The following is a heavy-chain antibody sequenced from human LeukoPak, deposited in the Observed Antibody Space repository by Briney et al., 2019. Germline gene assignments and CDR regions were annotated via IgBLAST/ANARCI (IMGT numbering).Heavy chain of an antibody. CDR2: IYYSGST. V-gene: IGHV4-59*08. CDR3: ARHVSGSYSDFDY. Sequence: SETLSLTCTVSGGSISSYYWSWIRQPPGKGLEWIGYIYYSGSTYYNPSLKSRVTISVDTSKNQFSLKLSSVTAADTAVYYCARHVSGSYSDFDYRGQGTLVTVSS. CDR1: GGSISSYY. D-gene: IGHD1-26*01. J-gene: IGHJ4*02.